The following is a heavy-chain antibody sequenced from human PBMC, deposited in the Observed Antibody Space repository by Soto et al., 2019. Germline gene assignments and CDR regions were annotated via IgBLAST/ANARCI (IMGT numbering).Heavy chain of an antibody. J-gene: IGHJ4*02. CDR2: IYYSGST. CDR1: GGSISSSSYY. Sequence: QLQLQESGPGLVKPSETLSLTCTVSGGSISSSSYYWGWIRQPPGKGLEWIGSIYYSGSTYYNPSLKSRVTISVDTSKNQFSPKLSSVTAADTAVYYCARRTGGGYFDYWGPGTLVTVSS. V-gene: IGHV4-39*01. D-gene: IGHD3-10*01. CDR3: ARRTGGGYFDY.